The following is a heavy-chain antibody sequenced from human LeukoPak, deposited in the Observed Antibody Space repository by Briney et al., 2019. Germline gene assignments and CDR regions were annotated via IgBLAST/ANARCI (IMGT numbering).Heavy chain of an antibody. Sequence: PGGSMRLSSTASGFTFSNYWMSWVRQAPGKGLEWVANIKQDGSVQYYVDSVKGRFTISRDNAKNSLYLQMTSLRAEDTAVYYCARKWAVAGSSYFDYWGQGTLVTVSS. CDR1: GFTFSNYW. J-gene: IGHJ4*02. D-gene: IGHD6-19*01. CDR3: ARKWAVAGSSYFDY. V-gene: IGHV3-7*03. CDR2: IKQDGSVQ.